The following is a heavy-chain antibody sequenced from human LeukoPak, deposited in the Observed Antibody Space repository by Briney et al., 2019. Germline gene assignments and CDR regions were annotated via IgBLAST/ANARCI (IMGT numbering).Heavy chain of an antibody. CDR2: INPNGGDT. D-gene: IGHD6-19*01. CDR3: ARDVVGSVWWFDP. V-gene: IGHV1-46*01. CDR1: GSTFIRYS. J-gene: IGHJ5*02. Sequence: ASVKFSCKTSGSTFIRYSIHWVRQAPGQGLEWMGIINPNGGDTDYANKFQGRVAMTRDTSTSTVYMELSSLRSEDMAIYYCARDVVGSVWWFDPWGQGTPFAVSS.